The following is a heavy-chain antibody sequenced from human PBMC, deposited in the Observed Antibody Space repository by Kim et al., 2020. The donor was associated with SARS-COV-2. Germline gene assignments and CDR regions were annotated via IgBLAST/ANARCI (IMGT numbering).Heavy chain of an antibody. J-gene: IGHJ3*02. CDR1: GFTFGDYA. Sequence: GGSLRLSCTASGFTFGDYAMSWVRQAPGKGLEWVGCIRSKAYGGTTEYAASVKGRFTISRDDSKSIAYLQMNSLKTEDTAVYYCTRDVRVVGWELSCFDAFDIWGQGTMVTVSS. CDR3: TRDVRVVGWELSCFDAFDI. V-gene: IGHV3-49*04. CDR2: IRSKAYGGTT. D-gene: IGHD1-26*01.